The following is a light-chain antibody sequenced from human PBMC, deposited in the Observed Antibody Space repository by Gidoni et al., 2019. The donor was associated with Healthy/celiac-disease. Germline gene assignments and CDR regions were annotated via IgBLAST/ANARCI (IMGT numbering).Light chain of an antibody. Sequence: PAPPSLSPCEGATLSCTASQSDSSNCSWFPRYPGQAPRVLIHDTSGRATSTPARFSGIGSGAAFTLTIISLGPEDFAVYYCHQRSNWGDRFGPGTKVDIK. CDR1: QSDSSN. CDR3: HQRSNWGDR. V-gene: IGKV3-11*01. CDR2: DTS. J-gene: IGKJ3*01.